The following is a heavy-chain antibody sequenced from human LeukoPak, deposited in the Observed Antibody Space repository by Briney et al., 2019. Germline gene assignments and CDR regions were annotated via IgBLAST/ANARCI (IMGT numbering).Heavy chain of an antibody. J-gene: IGHJ4*02. CDR1: GFTFSSYA. V-gene: IGHV3-23*01. CDR2: ISGSGGST. CDR3: AKESYYDLWSGYYNFDY. D-gene: IGHD3-3*01. Sequence: GGSLRLSCAASGFTFSSYAMSWVRQAPGKGLEWVSAISGSGGSTYYADSVKGRFTISRDNSKNTLYLQMNSLRAEDTAVYYCAKESYYDLWSGYYNFDYWGQGTLVTVSS.